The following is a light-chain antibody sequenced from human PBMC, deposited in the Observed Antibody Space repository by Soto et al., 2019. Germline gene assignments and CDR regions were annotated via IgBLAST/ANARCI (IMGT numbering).Light chain of an antibody. J-gene: IGKJ4*01. V-gene: IGKV3-15*01. Sequence: EIVMTQSPATLSVSPGERATLSCRASQSVSNNLAWYQQKPGQAPRLLIYFASTRATGVPARFSGSGSGTERTLTISSLQSEDFAVYYCQQYNEWPLTFGGGTKVETK. CDR3: QQYNEWPLT. CDR1: QSVSNN. CDR2: FAS.